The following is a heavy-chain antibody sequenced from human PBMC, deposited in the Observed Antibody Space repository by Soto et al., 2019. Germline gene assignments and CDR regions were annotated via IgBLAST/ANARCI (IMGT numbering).Heavy chain of an antibody. CDR3: AKDISVDGDFNFDY. J-gene: IGHJ4*02. Sequence: SLRLSCAASGFTFDDYAMHWVRQAPGKGLEWVSGISWNSGSIGYADSVKGRFTISRDNAKNSLYLQMNSLRAEDTALYYCAKDISVDGDFNFDYWGQGTLVTVSS. D-gene: IGHD4-17*01. V-gene: IGHV3-9*01. CDR2: ISWNSGSI. CDR1: GFTFDDYA.